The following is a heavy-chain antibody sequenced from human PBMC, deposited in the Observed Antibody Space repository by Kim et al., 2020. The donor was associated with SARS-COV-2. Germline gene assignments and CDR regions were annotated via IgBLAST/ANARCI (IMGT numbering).Heavy chain of an antibody. Sequence: GGSLRLSCAASGFTFSSYAMHWVRQAPGKGLEWVAVISYDGSNKYYADSVKGRFTISRDNSKNTLYLQMNSLRAEDTAVYYCARAGYSSSWYDYWGQGTLVTVSS. D-gene: IGHD6-13*01. CDR1: GFTFSSYA. CDR2: ISYDGSNK. J-gene: IGHJ4*02. CDR3: ARAGYSSSWYDY. V-gene: IGHV3-30*04.